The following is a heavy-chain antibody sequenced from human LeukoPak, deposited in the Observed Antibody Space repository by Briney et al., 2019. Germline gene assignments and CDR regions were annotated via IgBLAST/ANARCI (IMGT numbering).Heavy chain of an antibody. CDR2: IYTSGST. CDR3: ARYYYGMDV. Sequence: PSETLSLTCTVSGGSISSGSNYWSWIRQPAGKGLEWIGRIYTSGSTNYNPSLKRRVTISVDTSKNQFSLKLSSVAAADAAVYYCARYYYGMDVWGQGTTVTVSS. CDR1: GGSISSGSNY. J-gene: IGHJ6*02. V-gene: IGHV4-61*02.